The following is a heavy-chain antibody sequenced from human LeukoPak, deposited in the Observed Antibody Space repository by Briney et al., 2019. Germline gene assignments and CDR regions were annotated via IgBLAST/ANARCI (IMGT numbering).Heavy chain of an antibody. CDR3: ARDPGWGAYDI. V-gene: IGHV3-7*01. D-gene: IGHD6-19*01. Sequence: GGSLRLSRAASGFTFSSFWMTWVRQAPGRGLESVASMNSDGSAKNYVDSVKGRFTISRDNAKNSLYLQMNSLRGEDTSIYYCARDPGWGAYDIWGQGTMVTVSS. CDR2: MNSDGSAK. J-gene: IGHJ3*02. CDR1: GFTFSSFW.